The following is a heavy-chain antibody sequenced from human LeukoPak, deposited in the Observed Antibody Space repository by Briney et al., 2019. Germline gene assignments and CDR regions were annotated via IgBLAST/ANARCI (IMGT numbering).Heavy chain of an antibody. CDR1: GGTFSSYA. Sequence: ASVKVSCKASGGTFSSYAISWVRQAPGQGLEWMGGIIPIFGTANYAQKFQGRVTITADKSTSAAYMELSSLRSEDTAVYYCARDEFDCSGGSCYSYNWFDPWGQGTLVTVSS. CDR2: IIPIFGTA. V-gene: IGHV1-69*06. D-gene: IGHD2-15*01. J-gene: IGHJ5*02. CDR3: ARDEFDCSGGSCYSYNWFDP.